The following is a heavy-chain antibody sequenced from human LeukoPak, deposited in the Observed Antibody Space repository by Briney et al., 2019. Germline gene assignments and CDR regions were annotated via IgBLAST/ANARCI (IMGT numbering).Heavy chain of an antibody. CDR2: IIPIFGTP. D-gene: IGHD5-18*01. Sequence: SVKISCKASGGSFSSHAISWVRHAPGQGLEWMAGIIPIFGTPKYTQKFQGRVTITANESTSTAYMELSTLISEATAVYDCARSSWTGGYSYQGDWGRRPVVTVSS. CDR1: GGSFSSHA. J-gene: IGHJ4*02. CDR3: ARSSWTGGYSYQGD. V-gene: IGHV1-69*13.